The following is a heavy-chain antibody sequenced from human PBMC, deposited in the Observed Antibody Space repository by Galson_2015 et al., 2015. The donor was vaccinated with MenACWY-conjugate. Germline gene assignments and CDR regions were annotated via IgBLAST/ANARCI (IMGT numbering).Heavy chain of an antibody. CDR2: ISSSSSTI. D-gene: IGHD2-15*01. CDR1: GFTFNSYS. V-gene: IGHV3-48*04. J-gene: IGHJ4*02. Sequence: SLRLSCAASGFTFNSYSMNWVRQAPGKGLEWVSYISSSSSTIYYADSVKGRFTISRDNAKNSLYLQMNSLRAEDTAVYYCARDGRVGETLTPGHWGQGSLVTGSS. CDR3: ARDGRVGETLTPGH.